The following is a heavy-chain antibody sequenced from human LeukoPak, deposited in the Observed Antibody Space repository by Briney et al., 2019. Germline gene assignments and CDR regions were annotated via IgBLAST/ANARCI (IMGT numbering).Heavy chain of an antibody. J-gene: IGHJ6*03. CDR1: GFTFSSYS. V-gene: IGHV3-21*01. D-gene: IGHD3-9*01. CDR2: ISSSSSYI. CDR3: AKDIRNDILTGYSGDYYMDV. Sequence: GGSLRLSCAASGFTFSSYSMNWVRQAPGKGLEWVSSISSSSSYIYYADSVKGRFTISRDNSKNTLYLQMNSLRAEDTAVYYCAKDIRNDILTGYSGDYYMDVWGKGTTVTVSS.